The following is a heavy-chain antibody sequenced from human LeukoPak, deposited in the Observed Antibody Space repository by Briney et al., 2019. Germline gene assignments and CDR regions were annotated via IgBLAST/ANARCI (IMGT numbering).Heavy chain of an antibody. V-gene: IGHV1-18*01. D-gene: IGHD3-16*01. CDR1: GYTFTKFG. Sequence: ASVKVSYKASGYTFTKFGISWVRQAPGQGLEWMGWISSYNGDTNYAQKVQGRVTMTTDTSTSTVYMELRSLTSDDTAVYYCAREGGAGSRLDYWGQGTLVTVSS. J-gene: IGHJ4*02. CDR2: ISSYNGDT. CDR3: AREGGAGSRLDY.